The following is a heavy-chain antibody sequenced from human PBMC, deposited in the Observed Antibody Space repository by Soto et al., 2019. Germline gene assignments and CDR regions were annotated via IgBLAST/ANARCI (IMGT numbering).Heavy chain of an antibody. Sequence: GGSLRISSAASGFSVSSNYMSWVRQAPGKGLEWVSVIYSGGSTYYADSVRGRFTISRDNSKNTLYLQMKSLRAEDTAVYYCARDPPATRHGMDVWGQGTTVTVSS. J-gene: IGHJ6*02. CDR2: IYSGGST. CDR1: GFSVSSNY. CDR3: ARDPPATRHGMDV. V-gene: IGHV3-53*01.